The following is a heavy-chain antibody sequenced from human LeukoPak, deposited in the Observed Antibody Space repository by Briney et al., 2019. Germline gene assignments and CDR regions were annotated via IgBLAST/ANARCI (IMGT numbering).Heavy chain of an antibody. V-gene: IGHV1-2*02. J-gene: IGHJ4*02. D-gene: IGHD3-10*02. CDR1: GYTLSSYA. CDR2: INPNSGGT. Sequence: ASVKVSCKASGYTLSSYAMNWVRQAPGQGLEWMGWINPNSGGTNYAQKFQGRVTMTRDTSISTAYMELSRLRSDDTAVYYCAREGNYYVKDYWGQGTLVTVSS. CDR3: AREGNYYVKDY.